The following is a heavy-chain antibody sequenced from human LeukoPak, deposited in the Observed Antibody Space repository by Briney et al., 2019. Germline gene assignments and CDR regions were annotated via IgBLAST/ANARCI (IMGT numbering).Heavy chain of an antibody. CDR1: GFTFSSYG. CDR2: ISGSGGST. J-gene: IGHJ6*03. V-gene: IGHV3-23*01. D-gene: IGHD2-15*01. CDR3: AKAGGYCSGGSCYSGDYYYYYMDV. Sequence: GGSLRLSCAASGFTFSSYGMSWVRQAPGKGLEWVSAISGSGGSTSYADSVKGRFTISRDNSKNTLYLQMNSLRAEDTAVYYCAKAGGYCSGGSCYSGDYYYYYMDVWGKGTTVTISS.